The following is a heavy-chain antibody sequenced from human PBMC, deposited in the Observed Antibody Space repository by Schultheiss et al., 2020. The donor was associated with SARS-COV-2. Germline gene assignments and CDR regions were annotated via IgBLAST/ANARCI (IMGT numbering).Heavy chain of an antibody. Sequence: GGSLRLSCAASGFTFDDYAMHWVRQAPGKGLEWVSGISWNSGSIGYADSVKGRFTISRDNAKNSLYLQMNSLRAEDTALYYCAKGTYTYYYAPVWFDPWGQGTLVTVSS. V-gene: IGHV3-9*01. J-gene: IGHJ5*02. CDR3: AKGTYTYYYAPVWFDP. D-gene: IGHD3-10*01. CDR1: GFTFDDYA. CDR2: ISWNSGSI.